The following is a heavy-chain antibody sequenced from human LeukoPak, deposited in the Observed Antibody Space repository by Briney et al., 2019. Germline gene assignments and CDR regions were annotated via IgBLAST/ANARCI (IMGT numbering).Heavy chain of an antibody. CDR2: TYTDVNT. D-gene: IGHD1-1*01. CDR3: ARKNGLFNAAFDI. Sequence: GGSLRLSCAASGFTVSSSYMSWVRQAPGKGLEWVSITYTDVNTNYADSVKGRFTISRDNSQNTLSLQMSSLRAEDTAVYYCARKNGLFNAAFDIWGQGTVVTVSS. V-gene: IGHV3-53*01. CDR1: GFTVSSSY. J-gene: IGHJ3*02.